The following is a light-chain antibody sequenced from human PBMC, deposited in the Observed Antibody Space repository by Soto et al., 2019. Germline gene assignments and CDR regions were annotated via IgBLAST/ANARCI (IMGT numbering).Light chain of an antibody. CDR3: QQYNTWDRT. CDR1: QSISTW. V-gene: IGKV1-5*01. CDR2: DAS. Sequence: DIQMTQSPSTLSASVGDRVTITCRASQSISTWLAWYQQIPGKAPKVLIYDASSLETGVPSRFSGSGSGTEFTLTISSLQPDDFATYYCQQYNTWDRTFGQGTKVDIK. J-gene: IGKJ1*01.